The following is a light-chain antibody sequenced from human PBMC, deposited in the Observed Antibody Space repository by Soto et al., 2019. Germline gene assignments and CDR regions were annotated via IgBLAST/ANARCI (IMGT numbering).Light chain of an antibody. Sequence: IVLTQSPGTLCLSPGERATLSCRASQSVYSSHLAWYRQKPGQVPRLLIYDASSRATGIPDRFSGSGSGTDFTLTISRLEPEDFAVYYCQQYHSAPFTFGPGTKVDI. CDR2: DAS. CDR3: QQYHSAPFT. V-gene: IGKV3-20*01. J-gene: IGKJ3*01. CDR1: QSVYSSH.